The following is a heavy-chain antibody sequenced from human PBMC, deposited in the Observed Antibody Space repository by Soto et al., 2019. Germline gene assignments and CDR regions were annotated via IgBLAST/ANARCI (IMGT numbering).Heavy chain of an antibody. V-gene: IGHV3-30-3*01. CDR3: PKDRPY. Sequence: PGGSLRLSCAASGFTFSSYAMHWVRQAPGKGLEWVAVISYDGSNKYYADSVKGRFTISRDNSKNTLYLQMNSLRAEDTAVYYCPKDRPYWGQGSLVIVSS. CDR1: GFTFSSYA. J-gene: IGHJ4*02. CDR2: ISYDGSNK.